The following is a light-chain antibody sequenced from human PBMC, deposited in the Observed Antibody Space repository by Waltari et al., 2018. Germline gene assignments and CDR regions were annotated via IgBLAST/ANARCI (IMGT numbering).Light chain of an antibody. CDR1: KLGDTF. Sequence: SYELTQPPSVSVSPGQTASITCSGDKLGDTFASWYQQKTGQSPVRVIYQDDKRPPGIPGRCAGSNSGNTATLTISGTQAMEEADYYCQGWDSSTVVFAGGTQLTVL. CDR3: QGWDSSTVV. CDR2: QDD. V-gene: IGLV3-1*01. J-gene: IGLJ2*01.